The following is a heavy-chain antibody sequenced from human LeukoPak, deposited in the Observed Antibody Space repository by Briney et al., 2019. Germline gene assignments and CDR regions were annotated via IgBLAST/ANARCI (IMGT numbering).Heavy chain of an antibody. V-gene: IGHV3-30*18. CDR1: GFTFSSYG. D-gene: IGHD6-19*01. CDR2: MSYDGSNK. J-gene: IGHJ6*02. Sequence: GGSLRLSCAASGFTFSSYGVHWVRQAPGKGLEWVAFMSYDGSNKYYADSVKGRFTISRDNSKNMLYLQMNSLRAEDTAVYYCAKVPGSNGLYGMDVWGQGTTVTVSS. CDR3: AKVPGSNGLYGMDV.